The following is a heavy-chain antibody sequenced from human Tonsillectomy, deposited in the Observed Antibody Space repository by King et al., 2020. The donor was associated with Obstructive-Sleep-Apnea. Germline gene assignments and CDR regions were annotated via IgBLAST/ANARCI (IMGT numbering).Heavy chain of an antibody. J-gene: IGHJ4*02. V-gene: IGHV3-64D*06. CDR3: VGYCSGTSCPTDWG. CDR1: GVTFSSFA. CDR2: ISSNGGST. Sequence: VQLVESGGGLVQPGGSLRLSCSASGVTFSSFALHWVRQAPGKGLEYVSAISSNGGSTYYADSVKGRFTISRDNSKNTLYLQMSSLRAEDTAVYYCVGYCSGTSCPTDWGWGQGTLVTVSS. D-gene: IGHD2-2*01.